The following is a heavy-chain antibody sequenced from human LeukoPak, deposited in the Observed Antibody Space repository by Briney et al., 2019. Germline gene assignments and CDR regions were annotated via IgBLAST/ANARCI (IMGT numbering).Heavy chain of an antibody. V-gene: IGHV4-31*11. J-gene: IGHJ4*02. Sequence: SETLSLTCAVYGGSFSGYYWSWIRQHPGKGLEWIGYIYYSGSTYYNPSLKSRVTISVDTSKNQFSLKLSSVTAADTAVYYCASGLKPYYDSSGYPYYFDYWGQGTLVTVSS. CDR1: GGSFSGYY. D-gene: IGHD3-22*01. CDR3: ASGLKPYYDSSGYPYYFDY. CDR2: IYYSGST.